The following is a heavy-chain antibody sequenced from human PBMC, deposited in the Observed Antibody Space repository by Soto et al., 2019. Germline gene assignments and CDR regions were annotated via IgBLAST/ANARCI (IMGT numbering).Heavy chain of an antibody. J-gene: IGHJ4*02. CDR1: GGSISGYY. CDR3: AREPLAHSYFDL. Sequence: SETLSLTCTVSGGSISGYYWSWIRQPAGKGLEWIGRMYNSERTDYNPSLKSRVTMSMDTSKNQFSLKLTSVTAADTAVYFCAREPLAHSYFDLWGQGTLVTVSS. CDR2: MYNSERT. V-gene: IGHV4-4*07.